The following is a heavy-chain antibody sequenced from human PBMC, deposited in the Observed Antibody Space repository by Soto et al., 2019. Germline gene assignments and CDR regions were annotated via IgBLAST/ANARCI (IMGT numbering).Heavy chain of an antibody. V-gene: IGHV1-69*13. Sequence: ASVEVSCKASGGTFNKFSFSWVQQAPGQGFEWMGGIIPVFRSANYAQRFRGRITITADEYTSTVYLYLNDLRSDDTAVYYCARRYCASDNCPLFYYFVDLWGLGTTVTVSS. D-gene: IGHD2-21*02. CDR2: IIPVFRSA. CDR1: GGTFNKFS. J-gene: IGHJ6*02. CDR3: ARRYCASDNCPLFYYFVDL.